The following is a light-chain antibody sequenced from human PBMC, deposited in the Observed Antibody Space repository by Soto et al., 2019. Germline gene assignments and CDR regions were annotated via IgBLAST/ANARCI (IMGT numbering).Light chain of an antibody. CDR3: QQSYSTLQT. CDR1: QNIDSY. CDR2: AAS. Sequence: DIQMTQSPSSLSASVGDRVTITCRASQNIDSYLNWYQQRPGKAPKLLIYAASSLQSGVPSRFSGSGSGTDFTLTISSLQPEDFATYYCQQSYSTLQTFGQGTKVDIK. J-gene: IGKJ1*01. V-gene: IGKV1-39*01.